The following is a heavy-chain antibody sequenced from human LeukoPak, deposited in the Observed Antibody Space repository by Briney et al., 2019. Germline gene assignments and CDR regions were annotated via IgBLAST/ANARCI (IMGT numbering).Heavy chain of an antibody. Sequence: ASVKVSCKASGYTFTGYYMHWVRQAPGQGLEWMGWINPNSGGTNYAQKFQGRVTMTRDTSISTAYMELSRLRSDDTAVYYCARVRSRFGELFPNDAFDIWGQGTKVTVSS. CDR1: GYTFTGYY. V-gene: IGHV1-2*02. CDR3: ARVRSRFGELFPNDAFDI. D-gene: IGHD3-10*01. CDR2: INPNSGGT. J-gene: IGHJ3*02.